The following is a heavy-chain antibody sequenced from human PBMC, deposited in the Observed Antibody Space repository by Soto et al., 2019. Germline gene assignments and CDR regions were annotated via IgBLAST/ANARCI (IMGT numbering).Heavy chain of an antibody. D-gene: IGHD2-15*01. Sequence: QVHLVQSGAEVKKPGASVKVSCKASGYSFTANSMHWVRQAPGQGLEWMGWINPNNGGTNYARKFQGWVTMTRDTSISTAYMDRTRLKSDDTAVYYCASQRSGVVYWGHGTLVTVSS. CDR1: GYSFTANS. V-gene: IGHV1-2*04. CDR3: ASQRSGVVY. CDR2: INPNNGGT. J-gene: IGHJ4*01.